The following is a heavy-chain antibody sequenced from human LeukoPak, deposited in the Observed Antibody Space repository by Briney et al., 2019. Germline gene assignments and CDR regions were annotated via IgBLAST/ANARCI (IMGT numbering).Heavy chain of an antibody. V-gene: IGHV4-61*02. D-gene: IGHD1-14*01. CDR1: GGSISSGFYY. CDR2: IYTSGST. CDR3: ARRKDGHDS. Sequence: SETLSLTCTVSGGSISSGFYYWSWIRQPAGKGLEWIGRIYTSGSTNYNPSLKSRVTISLDTSKNQFSLKLSSVTAADTDVYYCARRKDGHDSWGQGTLVTVSS. J-gene: IGHJ4*02.